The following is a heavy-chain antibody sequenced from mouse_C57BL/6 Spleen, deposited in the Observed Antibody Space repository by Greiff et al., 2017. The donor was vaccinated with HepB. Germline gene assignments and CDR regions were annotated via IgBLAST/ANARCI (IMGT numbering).Heavy chain of an antibody. Sequence: VQLQQPGAELVKPGASVKLSCKASGYTFTSYWMHWVKRSPGQGLEWIGMIHPNSGSTNYNEKFKSKATLTVDKSSSTAYMQLSSLTSEDSAVYYCARGGNWGAMDYWGQGTSVTVSS. V-gene: IGHV1-64*01. CDR2: IHPNSGST. CDR1: GYTFTSYW. CDR3: ARGGNWGAMDY. J-gene: IGHJ4*01. D-gene: IGHD4-1*01.